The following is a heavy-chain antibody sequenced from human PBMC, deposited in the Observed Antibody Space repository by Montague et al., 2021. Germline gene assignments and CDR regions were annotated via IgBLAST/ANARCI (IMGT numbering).Heavy chain of an antibody. CDR2: MRSSGSP. CDR3: GRDYWGSIDY. D-gene: IGHD7-27*01. V-gene: IGHV4-59*02. CDR1: GGSVNGYD. J-gene: IGHJ4*01. Sequence: SETLSLTCSVFGGSVNGYDWSWIRQPPGKGLEWIGYMRSSGSPNYNPSFKSRLAISIDRSRNQFSLELSFVTAADTAIYFCGRDYWGSIDYWGHGILVTVSS.